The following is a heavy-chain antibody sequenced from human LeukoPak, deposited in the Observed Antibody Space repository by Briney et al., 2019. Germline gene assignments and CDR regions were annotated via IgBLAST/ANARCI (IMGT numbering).Heavy chain of an antibody. D-gene: IGHD1-14*01. J-gene: IGHJ4*02. V-gene: IGHV3-30*02. Sequence: GGSLRLSCAASGFTFSSYGMHWVRQAPGKGLEWVAFIRYDGSNKYYADSVKGRFTISRDNAKNTVSLQMNSLKAEDTAVYYCGTVFDHWGPGILVTVSS. CDR1: GFTFSSYG. CDR2: IRYDGSNK. CDR3: GTVFDH.